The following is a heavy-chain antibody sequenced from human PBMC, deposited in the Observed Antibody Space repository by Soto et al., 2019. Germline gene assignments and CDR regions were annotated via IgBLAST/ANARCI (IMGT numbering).Heavy chain of an antibody. CDR3: AKAGNLYDSRGYSFEY. CDR2: ISVSGGDT. J-gene: IGHJ4*02. Sequence: PGGSLRLSCAASGLTFSNYAMSWVRQAPGKGLEWVSAISVSGGDTYYADSVKGRFTISRDNSKNTLYLQMNSLRAEDTAVYFCAKAGNLYDSRGYSFEYWGQGTLVTVSS. D-gene: IGHD3-22*01. CDR1: GLTFSNYA. V-gene: IGHV3-23*01.